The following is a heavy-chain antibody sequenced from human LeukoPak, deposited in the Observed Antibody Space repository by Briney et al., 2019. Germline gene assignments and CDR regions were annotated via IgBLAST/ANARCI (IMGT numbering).Heavy chain of an antibody. CDR2: INTGGDT. CDR1: GFPFMSNY. D-gene: IGHD6-19*01. CDR3: ARLSTNSNGWYHFDN. Sequence: PGEPLGLSFAAPGFPFMSNYMGWVRQGPGKGLEWVSYINTGGDTNHANSVKGRFTISRDNSKNTLYLQMNSLRVEDTAVYFCARLSTNSNGWYHFDNWGQGTLVTVST. J-gene: IGHJ4*02. V-gene: IGHV3-53*01.